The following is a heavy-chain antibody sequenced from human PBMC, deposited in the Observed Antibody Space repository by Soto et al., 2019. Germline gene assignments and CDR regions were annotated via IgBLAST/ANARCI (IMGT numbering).Heavy chain of an antibody. CDR3: ARDYYDSSGNLWY. CDR2: ISYDGSNK. V-gene: IGHV3-30-3*01. CDR1: GFTFSSYA. J-gene: IGHJ4*02. Sequence: QVQLVESGGGVVQPGRSLRLSCAASGFTFSSYAMHWVRQAPGKGLEWVAVISYDGSNKYYADSVKGRFTISRDNSKNTLYLQMNRLRAEDTAVYYCARDYYDSSGNLWYWGQGTLVTVSS. D-gene: IGHD3-22*01.